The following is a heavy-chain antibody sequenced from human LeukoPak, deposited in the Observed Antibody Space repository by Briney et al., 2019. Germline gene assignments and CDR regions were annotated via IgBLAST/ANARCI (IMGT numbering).Heavy chain of an antibody. V-gene: IGHV3-30*02. J-gene: IGHJ3*02. Sequence: GGSLRLSCAASGFTFSSYGMHWVRQAPGKGLEWVAFIQYDGINKYYAADSVRGRFTISRDNSKNTLVLQMNNLRAEDTAVYYCARPPPMIAYWDAFDIWGQGTMVTVSS. D-gene: IGHD3-22*01. CDR1: GFTFSSYG. CDR2: IQYDGINK. CDR3: ARPPPMIAYWDAFDI.